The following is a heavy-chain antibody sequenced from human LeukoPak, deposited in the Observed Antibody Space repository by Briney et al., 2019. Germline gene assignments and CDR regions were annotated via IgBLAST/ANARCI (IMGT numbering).Heavy chain of an antibody. CDR3: AGLIDCSGGSCYTELPLDV. V-gene: IGHV1-2*02. Sequence: ASVKVSCKASGYTFTGYYMHWVRQAPGQGLEWMGWINPNCGGTNYAQKFQGRVTMTRDTSISTAYMELSRLRSDDTAVYYCAGLIDCSGGSCYTELPLDVWGKGTTVTVSS. D-gene: IGHD2-15*01. J-gene: IGHJ6*04. CDR2: INPNCGGT. CDR1: GYTFTGYY.